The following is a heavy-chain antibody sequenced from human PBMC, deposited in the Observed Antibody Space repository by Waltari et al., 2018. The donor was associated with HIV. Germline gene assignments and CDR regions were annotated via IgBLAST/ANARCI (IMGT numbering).Heavy chain of an antibody. CDR3: ATGVRYYGP. CDR2: IYPDDTT. CDR1: NFSVPGKL. Sequence: AESGGRLIQPGGSLGLSCTASNFSVPGKLVTWIRQAPGGSREWVAVIYPDDTTHYADSVRGRFTISRAKTRTTVLLLMSGLFVDDTATYFCATGVRYYGPWGQGTRVTVSS. V-gene: IGHV3-53*01. J-gene: IGHJ5*02. D-gene: IGHD3-10*01.